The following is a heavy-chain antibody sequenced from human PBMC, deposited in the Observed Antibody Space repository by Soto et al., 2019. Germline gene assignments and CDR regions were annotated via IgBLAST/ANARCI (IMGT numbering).Heavy chain of an antibody. CDR2: IASTGDP. CDR1: GFTFSPYD. J-gene: IGHJ3*02. V-gene: IGHV3-13*04. Sequence: AGGSLRLSCVASGFTFSPYDMHWVRQASGKGLEWVSAIASTGDPYYPGSVKGRFTISRENAKNSLYLQINSLRIGDTAVYYCAREGTGGGFDIWGQGTVVTVSS. D-gene: IGHD1-1*01. CDR3: AREGTGGGFDI.